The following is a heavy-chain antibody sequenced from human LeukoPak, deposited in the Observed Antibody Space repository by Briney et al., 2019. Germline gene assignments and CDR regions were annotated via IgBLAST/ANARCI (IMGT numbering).Heavy chain of an antibody. J-gene: IGHJ3*01. CDR1: GGSISSYF. D-gene: IGHD2-15*01. Sequence: PAETLSLTCSVSGGSISSYFWTWIRQPPGKRLEWIGNTHYSGSTNYNPSLTGGGSISLDTSKNGFSLELTSVTAADTAVYYCATSVGYHGSKNAFDVWGLGTMVTVSS. V-gene: IGHV4-59*08. CDR3: ATSVGYHGSKNAFDV. CDR2: THYSGST.